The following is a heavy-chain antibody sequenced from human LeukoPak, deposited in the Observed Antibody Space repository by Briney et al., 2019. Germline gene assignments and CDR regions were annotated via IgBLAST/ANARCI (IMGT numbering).Heavy chain of an antibody. Sequence: SETLSLTCTVSGGSISSYYWNWIRQPPGKGLEWIGYIYYSGSTNYNPSLKSRVTISVDTSKNQFSLKLSSVTAADTAVYYCARPHYYGSGSYYSDYWGQGTLVTVSS. CDR3: ARPHYYGSGSYYSDY. J-gene: IGHJ4*02. CDR1: GGSISSYY. CDR2: IYYSGST. D-gene: IGHD3-10*01. V-gene: IGHV4-59*01.